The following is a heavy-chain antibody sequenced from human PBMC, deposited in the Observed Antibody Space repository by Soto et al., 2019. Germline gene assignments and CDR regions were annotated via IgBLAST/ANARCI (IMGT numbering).Heavy chain of an antibody. Sequence: GASVKVSCKVSGYTLTELSMHWVRQAPGKGLEWMGGFDPEDGETIYAQKFQGRVTMTEDTSTDTAYMELSSLRSEDTAVYYCATSRHSNYYYYYGMYVWGQGTMVTVSS. J-gene: IGHJ6*01. D-gene: IGHD4-4*01. CDR3: ATSRHSNYYYYYGMYV. CDR1: GYTLTELS. V-gene: IGHV1-24*01. CDR2: FDPEDGET.